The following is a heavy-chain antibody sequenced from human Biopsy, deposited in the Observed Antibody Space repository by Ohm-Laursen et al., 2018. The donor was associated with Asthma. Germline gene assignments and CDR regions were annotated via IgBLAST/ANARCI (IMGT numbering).Heavy chain of an antibody. CDR1: GGTFGNYA. CDR3: ASPSSSREILYYYYNMDI. Sequence: GASVKVSCKASGGTFGNYAISWVRQAPGLGLEWMGGISPVFGSTNIAQKFQGRVTISADIFTKTAYLEVSSLRSDGTAVYYCASPSSSREILYYYYNMDIWGQGTTVTV. V-gene: IGHV1-69*06. CDR2: ISPVFGST. D-gene: IGHD6-13*01. J-gene: IGHJ6*02.